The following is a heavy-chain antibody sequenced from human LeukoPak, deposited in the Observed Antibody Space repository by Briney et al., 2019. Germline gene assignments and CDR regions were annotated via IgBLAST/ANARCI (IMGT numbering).Heavy chain of an antibody. D-gene: IGHD2-21*02. V-gene: IGHV4-61*01. Sequence: SETLSLTCTVSGASISSSSSYWGWIRQPPGKRLEWIGYIYDSGSTNYNPSLKSRVTISIDTSKNQFSLKLSSVTAADTAVYYCAREAYCGGDCYSGSDYWGQGTLVTVSS. J-gene: IGHJ4*02. CDR2: IYDSGST. CDR3: AREAYCGGDCYSGSDY. CDR1: GASISSSSSY.